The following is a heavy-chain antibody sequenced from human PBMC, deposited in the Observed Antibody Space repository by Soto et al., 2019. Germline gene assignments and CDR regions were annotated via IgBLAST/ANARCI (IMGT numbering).Heavy chain of an antibody. CDR2: IYYSGST. V-gene: IGHV4-30-4*01. CDR3: ARDIAAEGNSGVDY. D-gene: IGHD6-13*01. Sequence: QVQLQESGPGLVKPSQTLSLTCTVSGGSISSGDYYWSWIRQPPGKGLEWIGYIYYSGSTYYNPSLKSRVTXXVXTXXNQFSLKLSSVTAADTAVYYCARDIAAEGNSGVDYWGQGTLVTVSS. J-gene: IGHJ4*02. CDR1: GGSISSGDYY.